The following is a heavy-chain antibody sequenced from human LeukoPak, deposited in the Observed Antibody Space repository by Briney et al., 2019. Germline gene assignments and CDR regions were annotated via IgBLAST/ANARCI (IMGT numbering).Heavy chain of an antibody. CDR3: ARGDGYNSAASFDY. CDR1: GFTFSSYA. D-gene: IGHD5-24*01. J-gene: IGHJ4*02. CDR2: ISSNGGST. V-gene: IGHV3-64*01. Sequence: GGSLRLSCAASGFTFSSYAMHWVRQAPGKGLEYVSAISSNGGSTYYANSVKGRFTISRDNSKNTLYLQMGSLRAEDMAVYYCARGDGYNSAASFDYWGQGTLVTVSS.